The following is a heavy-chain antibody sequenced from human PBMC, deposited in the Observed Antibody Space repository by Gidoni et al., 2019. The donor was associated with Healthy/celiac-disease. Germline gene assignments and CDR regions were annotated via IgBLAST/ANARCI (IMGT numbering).Heavy chain of an antibody. CDR2: IYHSGST. CDR1: GGSLSNYY. V-gene: IGHV4-59*01. J-gene: IGHJ4*02. D-gene: IGHD3-10*01. Sequence: QVQLQASGPGLVKPSATLSLTCTVSGGSLSNYYWSWIRPPPGKGLEWIGNIYHSGSTNYNPSLKSRVTISVETSKNQFSLKLSSVTAADTAVYYCARLRGVIGSGFLDYWGQGTLVTVSS. CDR3: ARLRGVIGSGFLDY.